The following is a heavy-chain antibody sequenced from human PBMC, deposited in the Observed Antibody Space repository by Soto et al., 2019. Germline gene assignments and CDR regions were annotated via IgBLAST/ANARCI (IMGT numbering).Heavy chain of an antibody. CDR1: GFTFSSYS. CDR3: ARDNGMAGSLDP. D-gene: IGHD2-8*01. V-gene: IGHV3-48*02. CDR2: ISFSSSTI. Sequence: EVQLVESGGGLVQPGGSLRLSCAASGFTFSSYSMNWVRQAPGKGLEWVSYISFSSSTIFYADSVRGRFTISRDNAKNSLYLQMNTLRDEDTAVYYCARDNGMAGSLDPWGQGTLVTVSS. J-gene: IGHJ5*02.